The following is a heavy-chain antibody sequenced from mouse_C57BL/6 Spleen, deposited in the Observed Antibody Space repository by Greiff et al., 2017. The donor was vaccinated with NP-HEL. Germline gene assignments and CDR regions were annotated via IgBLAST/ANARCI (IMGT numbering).Heavy chain of an antibody. D-gene: IGHD1-1*01. CDR3: ARSGYYGSSYDWYFDV. V-gene: IGHV1-63*01. CDR1: GYTFTNYW. J-gene: IGHJ1*03. CDR2: IYPGGGYT. Sequence: QVQLQQSGAELVRPGTSVKMSCKASGYTFTNYWIGWAKQRPGHGLEWIGDIYPGGGYTNYNEKFKGKATLTADKSSSTAYMQFSSLTSEDSAIYYCARSGYYGSSYDWYFDVWGTGTTVTVSS.